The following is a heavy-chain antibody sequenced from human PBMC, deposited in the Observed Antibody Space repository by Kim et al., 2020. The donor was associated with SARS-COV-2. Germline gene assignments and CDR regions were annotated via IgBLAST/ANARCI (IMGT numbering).Heavy chain of an antibody. J-gene: IGHJ5*02. Sequence: SETLSLTCNVSGASIITDYWSWIRQPPGRGLEWIGHIYNSDRTNYNPSLKSRVTMSVDMSKNQFSLKLSSVTTADTAIYYCASGADRFDPWGQGTLVTVSS. V-gene: IGHV4-4*09. D-gene: IGHD1-26*01. CDR1: GASIITDY. CDR2: IYNSDRT. CDR3: ASGADRFDP.